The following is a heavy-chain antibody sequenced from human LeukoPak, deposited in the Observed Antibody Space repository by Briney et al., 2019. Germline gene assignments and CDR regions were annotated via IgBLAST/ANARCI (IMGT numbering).Heavy chain of an antibody. Sequence: PGGSLRLSCATSGFTFKNYAMNWVRQAPGKGLEWVSSISGDSSDIYYADSVMGRSTISRDNAKNSVYLQINSLRAEDTAVYYCATVDYWGQGTLVTVSS. CDR3: ATVDY. J-gene: IGHJ4*02. CDR1: GFTFKNYA. V-gene: IGHV3-21*01. CDR2: ISGDSSDI.